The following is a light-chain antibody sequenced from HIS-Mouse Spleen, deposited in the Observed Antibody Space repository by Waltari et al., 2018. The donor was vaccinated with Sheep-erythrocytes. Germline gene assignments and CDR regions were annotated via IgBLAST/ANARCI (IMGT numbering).Light chain of an antibody. V-gene: IGLV2-23*01. CDR1: SSDVGSYNL. Sequence: QSALTQPASVSGSPGQSITISCTGTSSDVGSYNLVSWYQQHPGKPPKLLIYEGSKRPSGVANGFSGSKSGNTASLTISGLQAEDEADYYCCSYAGSSTPWVFGGGTKLTVL. CDR2: EGS. J-gene: IGLJ3*02. CDR3: CSYAGSSTPWV.